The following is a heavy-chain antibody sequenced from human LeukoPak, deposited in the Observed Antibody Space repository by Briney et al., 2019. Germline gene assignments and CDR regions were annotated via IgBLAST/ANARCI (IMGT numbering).Heavy chain of an antibody. D-gene: IGHD6-13*01. CDR2: IIPIIGTA. Sequence: ASVKVSCKASGYTFSIYNMHWVRQAPGQGLEWMGGIIPIIGTANYAQKFQGRVTITADESTSTAYMELSSLRSEDTAVYYCARKLRAAAGPYYYYYYMDVWGKGTTVTVSS. CDR3: ARKLRAAAGPYYYYYYMDV. V-gene: IGHV1-69*13. CDR1: GYTFSIYN. J-gene: IGHJ6*03.